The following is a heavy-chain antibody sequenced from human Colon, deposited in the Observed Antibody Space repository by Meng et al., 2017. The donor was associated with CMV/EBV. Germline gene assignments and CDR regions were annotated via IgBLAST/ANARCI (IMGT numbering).Heavy chain of an antibody. D-gene: IGHD6-6*01. CDR1: GFPFSRYW. J-gene: IGHJ5*02. Sequence: GESLKISCAASGFPFSRYWMHWVRQTPGKGLEWVSRINSDDSRLHYADSVKGRFTISRDNAQNAVYLEMNSLRAEDTAVYFCAKTIAPGTLARPFDPWGQGTLVTVSS. V-gene: IGHV3-74*01. CDR2: INSDDSRL. CDR3: AKTIAPGTLARPFDP.